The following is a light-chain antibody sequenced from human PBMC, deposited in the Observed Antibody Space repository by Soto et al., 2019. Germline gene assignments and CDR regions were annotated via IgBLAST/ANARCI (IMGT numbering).Light chain of an antibody. CDR1: QSVSTY. J-gene: IGKJ5*01. Sequence: DIVLTQSPATLSLSPGERATLSCWASQSVSTYLAWYQQKPGQAPRLLIYDASSRAPGIPARFSGSGSGTAFTLTISSVEPEDFAVYYCQQRSNWITFGQGTRLEIK. CDR2: DAS. V-gene: IGKV3-11*01. CDR3: QQRSNWIT.